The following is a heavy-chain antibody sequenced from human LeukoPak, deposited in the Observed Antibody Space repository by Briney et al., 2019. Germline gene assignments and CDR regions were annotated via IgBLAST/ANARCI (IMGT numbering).Heavy chain of an antibody. V-gene: IGHV3-11*03. Sequence: GGSLRLSCAASGFPFSVFYMSWVRQAPGKGLEWLSYISSGSRYTLYADSVGGRFTVSRDDAQNLLYPQMNSLRAEDTAVYYCAKIPIVVVPGPFDYWGQGTLVTVSS. J-gene: IGHJ4*02. D-gene: IGHD2-21*01. CDR2: ISSGSRYT. CDR3: AKIPIVVVPGPFDY. CDR1: GFPFSVFY.